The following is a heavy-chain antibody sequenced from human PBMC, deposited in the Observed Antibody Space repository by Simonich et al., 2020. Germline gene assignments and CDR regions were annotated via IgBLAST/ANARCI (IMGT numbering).Heavy chain of an antibody. Sequence: EVQLVESGGGLVQPGGSLRLSCADSGFPFSDHYLDVVHRAPGKGLVVVGRTRKKANSYTTEYAASVKGRFTISRENSKNSLYLQMNSLKTEDTAVYYCARVGTRGAFDIWGQGTMVTVSS. D-gene: IGHD7-27*01. CDR2: TRKKANSYTT. V-gene: IGHV3-72*01. CDR1: GFPFSDHY. J-gene: IGHJ3*02. CDR3: ARVGTRGAFDI.